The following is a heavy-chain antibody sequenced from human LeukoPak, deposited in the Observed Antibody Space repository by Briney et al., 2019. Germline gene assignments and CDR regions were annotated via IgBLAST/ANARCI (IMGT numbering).Heavy chain of an antibody. Sequence: GESLKISCKGSGYDFTTYWIGWVRQMPGKGLEWMGVIYPADSDTTYSPSFQGQVTISADKSISTAYLQWSSLKASDTAMYYCARQGSGYSPTYYYYMDVWGKGTTVTISS. D-gene: IGHD5-18*01. V-gene: IGHV5-51*01. J-gene: IGHJ6*03. CDR2: IYPADSDT. CDR1: GYDFTTYW. CDR3: ARQGSGYSPTYYYYMDV.